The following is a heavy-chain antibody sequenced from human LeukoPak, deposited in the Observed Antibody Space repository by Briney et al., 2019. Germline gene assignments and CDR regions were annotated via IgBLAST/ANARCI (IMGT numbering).Heavy chain of an antibody. D-gene: IGHD1-26*01. Sequence: GGSLRLSWAASGFTFSNYAMHWVRQAPGKGLEWVAVISYDGSSKKYADSVKGRFPISRDNSRNTLYLQMNSLRAEDTAVYYCARGLFTGGTYYGYWGQGTLVTVSS. CDR2: ISYDGSSK. J-gene: IGHJ4*02. CDR3: ARGLFTGGTYYGY. V-gene: IGHV3-30-3*01. CDR1: GFTFSNYA.